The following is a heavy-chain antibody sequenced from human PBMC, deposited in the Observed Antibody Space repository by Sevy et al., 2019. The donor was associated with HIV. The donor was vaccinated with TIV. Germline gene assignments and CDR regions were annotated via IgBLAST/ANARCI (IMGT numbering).Heavy chain of an antibody. Sequence: GGSLRLSCAVSGFNFNIYSMSWVRQAPGKGLEWVSTLSFGCGKINYADSVKGRFIISRDDSKNTLYLQMNCLRAEDTAAYFCAREGCSRPHDYWGQGTLVTVSS. CDR2: LSFGCGKI. V-gene: IGHV3-23*01. CDR3: AREGCSRPHDY. J-gene: IGHJ4*02. CDR1: GFNFNIYS. D-gene: IGHD3-10*02.